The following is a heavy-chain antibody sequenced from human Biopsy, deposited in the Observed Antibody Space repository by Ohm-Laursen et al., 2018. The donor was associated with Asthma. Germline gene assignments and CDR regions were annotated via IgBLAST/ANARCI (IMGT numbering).Heavy chain of an antibody. CDR2: INPNSGGI. Sequence: GASVKVSCKASGYTFIGCHIHWMRQAPGQGLEWMGRINPNSGGINCAQKFQGRVTMTRDTSISTAYMEVSRLRSDDTAVYYCARGQKSAGDRWFDPWGQGTLVTVSS. J-gene: IGHJ5*02. CDR3: ARGQKSAGDRWFDP. CDR1: GYTFIGCH. V-gene: IGHV1-2*06. D-gene: IGHD6-13*01.